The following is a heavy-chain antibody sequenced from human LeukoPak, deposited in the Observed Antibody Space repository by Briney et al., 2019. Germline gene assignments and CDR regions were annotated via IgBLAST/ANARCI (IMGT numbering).Heavy chain of an antibody. Sequence: SETLSLTCTVSGDSISTYYWSWIRRPPGRGLEWIGYMHYTGITRYNPSLESRVTISADTSKSQFSLNLGSVTDADTAVYYCARHRIEVAGSYFDYWGQGTLVTVSS. V-gene: IGHV4-59*08. CDR3: ARHRIEVAGSYFDY. CDR1: GDSISTYY. D-gene: IGHD6-19*01. J-gene: IGHJ4*02. CDR2: MHYTGIT.